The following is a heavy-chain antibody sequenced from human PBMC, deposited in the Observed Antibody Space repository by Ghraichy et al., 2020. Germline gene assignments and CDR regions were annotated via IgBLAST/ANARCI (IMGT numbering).Heavy chain of an antibody. CDR1: GFTFSSYW. V-gene: IGHV3-7*01. Sequence: GGSLRLSCAASGFTFSSYWMSWVRQAPGKGLEWVANIKQDGSEKYYVDSVKGRFTISRDNAKNSLYLQMNSLRAEDTAVYYCARRSDYYYYGMDVWGQGTTVTVSS. J-gene: IGHJ6*02. CDR3: ARRSDYYYYGMDV. CDR2: IKQDGSEK.